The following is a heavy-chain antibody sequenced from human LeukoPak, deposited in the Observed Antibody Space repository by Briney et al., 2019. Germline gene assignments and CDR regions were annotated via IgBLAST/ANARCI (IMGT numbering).Heavy chain of an antibody. V-gene: IGHV3-74*01. CDR3: AREDYSNYAPYFDY. Sequence: PGRSLRLSCAASGFTFDDYAMHWVRQAPGKGLVWVSRIDPDGSSTNYADSVKGRFTISRDNAKNTLYLQLNSLRAEDTAVYYCAREDYSNYAPYFDYWGQGTLVTVSS. J-gene: IGHJ4*02. CDR1: GFTFDDYA. CDR2: IDPDGSST. D-gene: IGHD4-11*01.